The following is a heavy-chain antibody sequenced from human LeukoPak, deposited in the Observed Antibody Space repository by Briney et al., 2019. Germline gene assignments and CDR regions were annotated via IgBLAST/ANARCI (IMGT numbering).Heavy chain of an antibody. Sequence: ASVKVSCKASGYTFTTYAITWVRQAPGQGLEWMGWISAYNGNTNYAQKLQGRVTMTTDTSTSTAYMELSSLRSEDTAVYYCARGPLPGSSGPSVDYWGQGTLVTVSS. CDR3: ARGPLPGSSGPSVDY. J-gene: IGHJ4*02. V-gene: IGHV1-18*01. D-gene: IGHD6-19*01. CDR2: ISAYNGNT. CDR1: GYTFTTYA.